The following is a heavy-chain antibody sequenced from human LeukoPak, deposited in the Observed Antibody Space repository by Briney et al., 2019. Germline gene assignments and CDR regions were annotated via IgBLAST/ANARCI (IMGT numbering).Heavy chain of an antibody. CDR1: GFTFSDYY. CDR3: AKEYSSSGYFDY. V-gene: IGHV3-23*01. D-gene: IGHD6-13*01. Sequence: GGSLRLSCTASGFTFSDYYMTWIRQAPGKGLEWVSAISGSGAKTYYADSVKGRFTITRDNSKNTLYLQMNSLRAEDTAVYYCAKEYSSSGYFDYWGQGTLVTVSS. J-gene: IGHJ4*02. CDR2: ISGSGAKT.